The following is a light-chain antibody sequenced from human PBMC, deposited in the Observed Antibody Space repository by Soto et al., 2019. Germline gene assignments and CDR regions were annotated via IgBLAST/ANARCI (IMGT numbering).Light chain of an antibody. CDR2: GAS. CDR3: QQYGSWWT. Sequence: EIVMTQSPATLSVSPGERAPLSCRARQSVSIKLAWYQQKPGQAPRLLIYGASSRATGIPDRFSGSGSGTDFTLTISRLEPEDFAVYYCQQYGSWWTFGQGTKVDIK. CDR1: QSVSIK. V-gene: IGKV3-20*01. J-gene: IGKJ1*01.